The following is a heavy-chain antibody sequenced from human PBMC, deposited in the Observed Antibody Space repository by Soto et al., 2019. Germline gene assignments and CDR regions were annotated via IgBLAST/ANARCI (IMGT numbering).Heavy chain of an antibody. Sequence: SCAASGFTFSSHTMNWVRQAPGKGLEWISFITSTSSTKNYADSVKGRFTISRDNANNSLYLQMNSLRDGDTAVYYCARRITMVRGPYYYYAMDVWGQGTTVTVSS. J-gene: IGHJ6*02. D-gene: IGHD3-10*01. CDR3: ARRITMVRGPYYYYAMDV. V-gene: IGHV3-48*02. CDR2: ITSTSSTK. CDR1: GFTFSSHT.